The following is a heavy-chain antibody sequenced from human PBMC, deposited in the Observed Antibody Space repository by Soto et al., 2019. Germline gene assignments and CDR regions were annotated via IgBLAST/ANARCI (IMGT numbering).Heavy chain of an antibody. Sequence: ASGKVSCKASGYTFSNYCISWVRHAPGQGLEWLGWISAYSGDTNFAQRFQGRVTMTTDTSTSTAYMELRSLTSDDTALYYCARDVVAITTGGPDYWGQGTLVTVSS. V-gene: IGHV1-18*01. J-gene: IGHJ4*02. CDR2: ISAYSGDT. D-gene: IGHD3-22*01. CDR1: GYTFSNYC. CDR3: ARDVVAITTGGPDY.